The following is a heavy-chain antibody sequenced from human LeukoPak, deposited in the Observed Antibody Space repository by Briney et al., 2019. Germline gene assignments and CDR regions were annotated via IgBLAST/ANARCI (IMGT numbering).Heavy chain of an antibody. V-gene: IGHV3-9*03. Sequence: GGSLRLSCAASGFTFDDYAMHWVRQAPGKGLEWVSGISWNSGSIGYADSVKGRFTISRDNAKNSLYLQMNSLRAEDMALYYCARVSRGPHPYYYDSSGYMDYWGQGTLVTVSS. CDR1: GFTFDDYA. CDR3: ARVSRGPHPYYYDSSGYMDY. J-gene: IGHJ4*02. CDR2: ISWNSGSI. D-gene: IGHD3-22*01.